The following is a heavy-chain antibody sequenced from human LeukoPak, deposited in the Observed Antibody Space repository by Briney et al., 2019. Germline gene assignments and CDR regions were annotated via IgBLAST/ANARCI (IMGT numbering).Heavy chain of an antibody. Sequence: ASVTVSSTASGYSFTAFYIHWVRQAPGQPLEWMGWIHPSSGNTRYAQKLQGRVTIPRDTSISTVYLDLSSLGSDDPAVYYCARDGVYGTGGYYRGSFDYWGQGILVTVSS. CDR3: ARDGVYGTGGYYRGSFDY. D-gene: IGHD3-10*01. CDR1: GYSFTAFY. V-gene: IGHV1-2*02. J-gene: IGHJ4*02. CDR2: IHPSSGNT.